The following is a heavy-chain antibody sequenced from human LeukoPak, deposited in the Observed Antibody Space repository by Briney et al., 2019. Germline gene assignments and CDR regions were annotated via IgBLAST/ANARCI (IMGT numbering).Heavy chain of an antibody. CDR2: INPDGRDT. Sequence: GGSLRLSRVVSGYTFNRCWMNWVRQAPGKGLEWVAHINPDGRDTYYVDSVKGRFTISRDNAQNSMYLQMNSLRVEDTAVYYCTSWGDTTAEYFQRWGQGTLVTVSS. D-gene: IGHD2-21*02. CDR1: GYTFNRCW. J-gene: IGHJ1*01. V-gene: IGHV3-7*01. CDR3: TSWGDTTAEYFQR.